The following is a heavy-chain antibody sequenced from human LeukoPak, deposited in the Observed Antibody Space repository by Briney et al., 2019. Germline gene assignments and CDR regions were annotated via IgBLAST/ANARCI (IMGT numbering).Heavy chain of an antibody. CDR2: IKTDGSEK. Sequence: GGSPRLSCEGPGCPFSYYWMGLVRPAPGKGMQWVANIKTDGSEKYYVASVKGRFTISRDNAKNSLYLQMTSLRAEDTAVYYCATYSSLNRREFQYWGQGTLLTASS. D-gene: IGHD3-22*01. CDR3: ATYSSLNRREFQY. V-gene: IGHV3-7*02. CDR1: GCPFSYYW. J-gene: IGHJ1*01.